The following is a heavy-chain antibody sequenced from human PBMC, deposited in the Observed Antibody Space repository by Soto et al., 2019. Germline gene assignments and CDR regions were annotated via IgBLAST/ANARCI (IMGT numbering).Heavy chain of an antibody. J-gene: IGHJ4*02. Sequence: PGGSLRLSCAASGFTFTRYSMNWVRQAPGKGLEWVSSISSTTNYIYYGDSMKGRFTISRDNAKNSLYLEMNSLRAEDTAVYYCARESEDLTSKFDYWGQGTPVTVSS. V-gene: IGHV3-21*06. CDR2: ISSTTNYI. CDR3: ARESEDLTSKFDY. CDR1: GFTFTRYS.